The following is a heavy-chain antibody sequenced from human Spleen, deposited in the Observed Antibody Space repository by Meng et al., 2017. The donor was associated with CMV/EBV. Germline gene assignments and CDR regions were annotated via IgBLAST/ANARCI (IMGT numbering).Heavy chain of an antibody. CDR3: ARDLGYAFDI. CDR1: GFTVSSYS. V-gene: IGHV3-21*01. CDR2: LSTIRTNI. J-gene: IGHJ3*02. D-gene: IGHD1-26*01. Sequence: RSCAASGFTVSSYSMNWVRQAPGKGLEWVSSLSTIRTNIFYADSVKGRFTISRDNAKKSLYLQMNSLRVEDTAVYYCARDLGYAFDIWGRGTMVTVSS.